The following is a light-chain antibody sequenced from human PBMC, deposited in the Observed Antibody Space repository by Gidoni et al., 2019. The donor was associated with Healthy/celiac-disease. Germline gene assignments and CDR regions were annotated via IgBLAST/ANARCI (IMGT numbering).Light chain of an antibody. Sequence: DIQMTQSPSTLSASVGDRVTITCRASKSISSLLAWYQQKPGKAPKHLIYKASSLESGVPSRFSGSGSGTEFTLTISSLQPDDFATYYCQQYNSYPTFGQGTKVEIK. CDR3: QQYNSYPT. CDR2: KAS. V-gene: IGKV1-5*03. CDR1: KSISSL. J-gene: IGKJ1*01.